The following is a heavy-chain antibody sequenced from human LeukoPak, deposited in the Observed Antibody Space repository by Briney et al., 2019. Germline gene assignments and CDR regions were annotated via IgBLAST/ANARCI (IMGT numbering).Heavy chain of an antibody. D-gene: IGHD5-12*01. CDR3: AKHQRGGYDSPSHC. CDR1: GFTFSIYA. J-gene: IGHJ4*02. CDR2: IGGSGDST. V-gene: IGHV3-23*01. Sequence: GGSLRLSCSASGFTFSIYAMNWVRQAPGKGLEWVSSIGGSGDSTYYADSVMGRFTISRDTSNNTLYLQMNSLRAEDTAIYYCAKHQRGGYDSPSHCWGQGTLVTVSS.